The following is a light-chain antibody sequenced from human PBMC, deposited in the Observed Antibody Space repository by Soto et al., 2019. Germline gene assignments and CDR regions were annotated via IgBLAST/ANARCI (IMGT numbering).Light chain of an antibody. CDR1: SSDVGAYNY. CDR2: EVS. J-gene: IGLJ2*01. Sequence: ALTQPASVSGSPGQSITISCTGTSSDVGAYNYVSWYEQHPGKAPKLMIYEVSNRPSGVSNRFSGSKSGNTASLTISGLQAEDEADYYCSSYTSTSAVLFGGGTKLTVL. CDR3: SSYTSTSAVL. V-gene: IGLV2-14*01.